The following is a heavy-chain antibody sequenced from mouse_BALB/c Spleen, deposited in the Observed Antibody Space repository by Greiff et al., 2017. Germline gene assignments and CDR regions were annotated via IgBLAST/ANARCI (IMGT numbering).Heavy chain of an antibody. J-gene: IGHJ4*01. V-gene: IGHV1-54*01. CDR2: INPGSGGT. D-gene: IGHD2-4*01. CDR3: ARWDYDAMDY. CDR1: GYAFTNYL. Sequence: QVQLQQSGAELVRPGTSVKVSCKASGYAFTNYLIEWVKQRPGQGLEWIGVINPGSGGTNYNEKFKGKATLTADKSSSTAYMQLSSLTSDDSAVYFCARWDYDAMDYWGQGTSVTVS.